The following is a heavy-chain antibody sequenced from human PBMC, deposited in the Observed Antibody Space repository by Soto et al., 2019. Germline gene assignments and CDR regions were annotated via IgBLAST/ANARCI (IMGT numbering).Heavy chain of an antibody. CDR1: GISVSTSDYY. CDR3: AGFVVPASRNSDFDY. D-gene: IGHD2-15*01. CDR2: IYYSGST. Sequence: QLQLQESGPGLVKPSETLSLTCTVSGISVSTSDYYWGWVRQPPGKGLDWIGNIYYSGSTFYNPSLRSRDTLSVDTSKNQFSLRVNSVTAADTAVYFCAGFVVPASRNSDFDYWGQGTLVTVSS. V-gene: IGHV4-39*01. J-gene: IGHJ4*02.